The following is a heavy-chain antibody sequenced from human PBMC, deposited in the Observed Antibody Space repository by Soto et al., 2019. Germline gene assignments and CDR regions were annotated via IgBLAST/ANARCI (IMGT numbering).Heavy chain of an antibody. CDR3: ARGRYGDY. CDR1: GYTFTTYG. D-gene: IGHD1-1*01. V-gene: IGHV1-18*01. CDR2: ISAHNGNT. J-gene: IGHJ4*02. Sequence: QVHLVQSGAEVKKPGASVKVSCKGSGYTFTTYGITWVRQAPGQGLEWMGWISAHNGNTNYAQKLQGRDTVTRHASTITAYMGLRCLRSEDTAGYYCARGRYGDYWGQGALVTVSS.